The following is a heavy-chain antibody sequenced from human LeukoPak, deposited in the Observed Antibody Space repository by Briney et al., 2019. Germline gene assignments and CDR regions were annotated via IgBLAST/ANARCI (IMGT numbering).Heavy chain of an antibody. V-gene: IGHV3-9*01. CDR1: GFTFSSYT. CDR3: AKALHYGSGSYDY. D-gene: IGHD3-10*01. Sequence: GGSLRLSCAASGFTFSSYTMSWVRQAPGKGLEWVSGISWNSGSIGYADSVKGRFTISRDNAKNSLYLQMNSLRAEDTALYYCAKALHYGSGSYDYWGQGTLVTVSS. J-gene: IGHJ4*02. CDR2: ISWNSGSI.